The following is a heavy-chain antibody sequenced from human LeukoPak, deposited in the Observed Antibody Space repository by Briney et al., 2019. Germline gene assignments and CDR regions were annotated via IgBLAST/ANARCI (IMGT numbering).Heavy chain of an antibody. CDR2: ISWNSGSI. J-gene: IGHJ4*02. D-gene: IGHD2-15*01. CDR1: GFTFDDYA. Sequence: GRSLRLSCAASGFTFDDYAMHWVRQAPGKGLEWVSGISWNSGSIGYADSVKGRFTISRDNAKNSLYLQMNSLRAEDTAVYYCARGPEDIVVVVAATAYYFDYWGQGTLVTVSS. CDR3: ARGPEDIVVVVAATAYYFDY. V-gene: IGHV3-9*01.